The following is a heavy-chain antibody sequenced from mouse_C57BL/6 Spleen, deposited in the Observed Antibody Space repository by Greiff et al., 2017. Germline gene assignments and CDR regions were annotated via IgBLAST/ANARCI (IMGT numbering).Heavy chain of an antibody. J-gene: IGHJ4*01. CDR1: GFTFSSYA. CDR2: ISSGGDYI. CDR3: TRDSNYVAMDY. V-gene: IGHV5-9-1*02. D-gene: IGHD2-5*01. Sequence: EVKVVESGEGLVKPGGSLKLSCAASGFTFSSYAMSWVRQTPEKRLEWVAYISSGGDYIYYADTVKGRFTISRDNARNTLYLQMSSLKSEDTAMYYCTRDSNYVAMDYWGQGTSVTVSS.